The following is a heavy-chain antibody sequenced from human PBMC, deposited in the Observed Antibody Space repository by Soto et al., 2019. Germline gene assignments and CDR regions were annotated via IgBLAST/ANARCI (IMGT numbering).Heavy chain of an antibody. CDR1: GFTFSSYG. CDR3: ARGPSYDSSGYLYYFDY. D-gene: IGHD3-22*01. J-gene: IGHJ4*02. Sequence: GGSLRLSCAASGFTFSSYGMHWVRQAPGKGLEWVAVIWYDGSNKYYADSVKGRFTISRDNSKNTLYLQMNSLRAEDTAVYYCARGPSYDSSGYLYYFDYWGQGTLVTAPQ. V-gene: IGHV3-33*01. CDR2: IWYDGSNK.